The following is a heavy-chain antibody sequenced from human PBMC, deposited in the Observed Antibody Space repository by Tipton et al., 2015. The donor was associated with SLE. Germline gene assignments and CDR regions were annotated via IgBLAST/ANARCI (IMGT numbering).Heavy chain of an antibody. D-gene: IGHD3-10*01. J-gene: IGHJ4*02. CDR3: AKTLFGDYGDD. CDR1: GFAFSSYA. V-gene: IGHV3-23*03. CDR2: MYSGGRI. Sequence: SLRLSCKASGFAFSSYAMTWVRQAPGKGLEWVSVMYSGGRIHYGDSVKGRFTISRDNSKSMLYLQMNSLRIDDPAVYYCAKTLFGDYGDDWGQGALVTVSS.